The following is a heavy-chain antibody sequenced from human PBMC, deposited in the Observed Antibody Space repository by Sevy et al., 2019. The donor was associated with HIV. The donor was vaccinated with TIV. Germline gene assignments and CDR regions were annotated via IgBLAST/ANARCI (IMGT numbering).Heavy chain of an antibody. D-gene: IGHD3-22*01. CDR2: ISGSGTRK. V-gene: IGHV3-23*01. J-gene: IGHJ6*03. CDR3: AKGGGHYDPDEIGYYFYYYNMDV. CDR1: GFSFDSYG. Sequence: GGSLRLSCAVSGFSFDSYGMTWVRQAPGKGLEWVSGISGSGTRKYYADSVKGRFIISRDNSKNTLYLQMNSLRSEDTAIYYCAKGGGHYDPDEIGYYFYYYNMDVWGKGTTVTVSS.